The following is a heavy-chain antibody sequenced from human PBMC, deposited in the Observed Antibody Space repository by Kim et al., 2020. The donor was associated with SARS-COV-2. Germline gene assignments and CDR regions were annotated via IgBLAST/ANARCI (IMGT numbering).Heavy chain of an antibody. J-gene: IGHJ4*02. Sequence: GGSLRLSCAASGFTFTNYGIHWVRQAPGKRLEWVASILHYGTNKYYAESVKGRFTISKDNSKNTLYLQMNSLRGEDTAVYYCAKQGYETSVVTSYLDHWGQGTLVAVSS. CDR2: ILHYGTNK. V-gene: IGHV3-30*18. CDR3: AKQGYETSVVTSYLDH. CDR1: GFTFTNYG. D-gene: IGHD3-16*02.